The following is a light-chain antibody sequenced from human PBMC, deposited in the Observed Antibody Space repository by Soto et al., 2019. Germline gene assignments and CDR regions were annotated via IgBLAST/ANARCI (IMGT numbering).Light chain of an antibody. CDR2: NNI. J-gene: IGLJ2*01. CDR1: TSNLGAGYD. Sequence: QSVLTQPPSVAGAPGQTVTISCTGSTSNLGAGYDVHWYQQLPGTDPKLLIYNNINRPSGVPDRFSGSKSGTSASLAITGLQAEDEADYYCQSYDTMLSGPGVFGGGTKLPVL. V-gene: IGLV1-40*01. CDR3: QSYDTMLSGPGV.